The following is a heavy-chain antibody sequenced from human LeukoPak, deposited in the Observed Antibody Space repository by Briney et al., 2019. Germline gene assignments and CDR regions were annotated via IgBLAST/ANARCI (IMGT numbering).Heavy chain of an antibody. CDR2: IYHSGST. CDR1: GGSISSGDYS. V-gene: IGHV4-30-2*01. Sequence: SQTLSLTCAVSGGSISSGDYSWSWIRQPPGKGLEWIGYIYHSGSTYYNPSLKSRVTISVDRSKNQFSLKLSSVTAADTAVYYCARDGYNYFDYWGQGTLVTVSS. J-gene: IGHJ4*02. CDR3: ARDGYNYFDY. D-gene: IGHD5-24*01.